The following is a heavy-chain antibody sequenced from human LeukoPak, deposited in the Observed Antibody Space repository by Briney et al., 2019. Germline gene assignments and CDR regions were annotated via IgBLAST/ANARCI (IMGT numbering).Heavy chain of an antibody. CDR2: ISYDGGNK. Sequence: GGSLRLSCAASGFTFSSYGMHWVRQAPGKGLEWVAVISYDGGNKYYTDSVKGRFTISRDNSKNTLYLQMNSLRAEDTAVYYCAKDRDYYDSSGYCDYWGQGTLVTVSS. CDR3: AKDRDYYDSSGYCDY. J-gene: IGHJ4*02. V-gene: IGHV3-30*18. CDR1: GFTFSSYG. D-gene: IGHD3-22*01.